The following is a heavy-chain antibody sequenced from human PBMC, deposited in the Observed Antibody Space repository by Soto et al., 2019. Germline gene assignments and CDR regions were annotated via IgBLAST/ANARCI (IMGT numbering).Heavy chain of an antibody. D-gene: IGHD2-2*01. Sequence: NPGGSLRLSCTCFGFTFGDYAISWSRQAPGKGLEWVGVIRSKAYGETADYGAPVKGRFTILRDDSKSIAYLQLNSLQSEDTGVYYCTRYTYTSRYSYFGMDVWGHGTAVTVS. CDR3: TRYTYTSRYSYFGMDV. J-gene: IGHJ6*02. CDR1: GFTFGDYA. CDR2: IRSKAYGETA. V-gene: IGHV3-49*05.